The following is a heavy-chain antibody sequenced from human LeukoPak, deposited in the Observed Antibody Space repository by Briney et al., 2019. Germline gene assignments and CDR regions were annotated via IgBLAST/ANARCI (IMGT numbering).Heavy chain of an antibody. CDR2: IYSGGST. CDR1: GFTVSSNY. J-gene: IGHJ4*02. CDR3: ARDDYARYYYGSGSVPGSY. V-gene: IGHV3-53*04. D-gene: IGHD3-10*01. Sequence: PGGSLRLSCAASGFTVSSNYISWVRQAPGKGLESVSVIYSGGSTYYADSVKGRFTISRHNSKNTLYLQMNSLRAEDTAVYYCARDDYARYYYGSGSVPGSYWGQGTLVTVSS.